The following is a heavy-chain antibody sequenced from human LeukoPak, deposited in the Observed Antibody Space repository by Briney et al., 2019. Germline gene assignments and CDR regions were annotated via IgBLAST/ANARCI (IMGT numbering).Heavy chain of an antibody. J-gene: IGHJ4*02. V-gene: IGHV5-51*01. Sequence: GESLKISCKGSGYSFTSYWIGWVRQMPGKGLEWMGIIYPGDSDTRYSPSFQGQVTISADKSISTAYLQWSSLKASDTAMYCCARRRTAVGKGYYFDYWGQGTLVTVSS. D-gene: IGHD4-23*01. CDR1: GYSFTSYW. CDR2: IYPGDSDT. CDR3: ARRRTAVGKGYYFDY.